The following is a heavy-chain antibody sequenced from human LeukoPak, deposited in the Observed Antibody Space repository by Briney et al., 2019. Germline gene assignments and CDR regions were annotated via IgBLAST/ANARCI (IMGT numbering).Heavy chain of an antibody. CDR3: ARENDYYDSSGYPDY. Sequence: SETLSLTCTVSGGSISSYYWSWIRQPPGKGLEWIGYIYYSGSTNYNPSLKSRVTMSVDTSKNQFSLKLSSVTAADTAVYYCARENDYYDSSGYPDYWGQGTLVTVSS. V-gene: IGHV4-59*12. J-gene: IGHJ4*02. D-gene: IGHD3-22*01. CDR2: IYYSGST. CDR1: GGSISSYY.